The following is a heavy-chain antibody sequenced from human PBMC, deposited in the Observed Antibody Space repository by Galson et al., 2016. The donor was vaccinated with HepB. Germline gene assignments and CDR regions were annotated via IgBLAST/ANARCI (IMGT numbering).Heavy chain of an antibody. CDR3: ASPLVTSAFDI. CDR2: ISATGSII. D-gene: IGHD1-26*01. Sequence: SLRLSCAASGFTFDSHWTHWVRQAPGQGLVWVARISATGSIITYADSVKGRFTISRDNAKNTVYLQMTSLRAEDTAVYYCASPLVTSAFDIWGQGTTVIVSS. J-gene: IGHJ3*02. V-gene: IGHV3-74*01. CDR1: GFTFDSHW.